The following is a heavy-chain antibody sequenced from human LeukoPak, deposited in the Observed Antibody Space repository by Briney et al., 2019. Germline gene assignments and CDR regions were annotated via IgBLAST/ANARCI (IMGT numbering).Heavy chain of an antibody. D-gene: IGHD3-16*02. CDR1: GDSISYFY. J-gene: IGHJ3*02. V-gene: IGHV4-4*07. Sequence: SETLSLTCSVSGDSISYFYWSWIRQAAGKGLEWIGRFSSSGTTDYNASLKSRVTISVDTSKNQFSLKLSSVTAADTAVYYCARQLEWSIYDYVWGSYRAAFDIWGQGTMVTVSS. CDR3: ARQLEWSIYDYVWGSYRAAFDI. CDR2: FSSSGTT.